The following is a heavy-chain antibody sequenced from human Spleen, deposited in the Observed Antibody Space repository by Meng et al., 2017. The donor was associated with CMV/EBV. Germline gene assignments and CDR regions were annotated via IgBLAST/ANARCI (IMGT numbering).Heavy chain of an antibody. CDR2: ISHTGSYI. J-gene: IGHJ4*02. V-gene: IGHV3-21*01. D-gene: IGHD3-3*01. CDR1: GFSFRNYN. CDR3: AKRDLEWLLGGYFDY. Sequence: GESLKISCGASGFSFRNYNMNWVRQAPGKGLEWVSSISHTGSYIYYADSVKGRFTISRDNPRNSLSLQMTSLRADDTAVYYCAKRDLEWLLGGYFDYWGQGALVTVSS.